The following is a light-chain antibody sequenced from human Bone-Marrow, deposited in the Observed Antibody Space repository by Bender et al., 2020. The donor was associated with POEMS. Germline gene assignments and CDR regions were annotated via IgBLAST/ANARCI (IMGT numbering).Light chain of an antibody. CDR1: SSDIGNYNL. CDR3: CSYAGSTTYVM. J-gene: IGLJ3*02. Sequence: QSALTQPASVSGSPGQSVIISCTGTSSDIGNYNLVSWYQHLPGRAPKLLIYDVSNRPSGVSNRFSGSKSGNTASLTISGLQAEDEAEYYCCSYAGSTTYVMFGGGTKLTVL. V-gene: IGLV2-23*02. CDR2: DVS.